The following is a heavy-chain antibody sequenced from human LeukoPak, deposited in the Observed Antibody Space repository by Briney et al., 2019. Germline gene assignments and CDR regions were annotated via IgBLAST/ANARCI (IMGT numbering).Heavy chain of an antibody. V-gene: IGHV3-64*01. CDR3: ARANYCSNGVCYPDY. D-gene: IGHD2-8*01. J-gene: IGHJ4*02. CDR2: ISTNGGST. CDR1: GFTFSNYA. Sequence: GGSLRLSCAASGFTFSNYAMNWVRQAPGKGLEYVPAISTNGGSTYYANSVKGRFTISRDNSRNTLYLRMGSLRTDDMAVYYCARANYCSNGVCYPDYWGQGTLVTVSS.